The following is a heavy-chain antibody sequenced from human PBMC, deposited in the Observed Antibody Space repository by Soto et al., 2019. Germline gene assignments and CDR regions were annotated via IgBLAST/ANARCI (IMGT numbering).Heavy chain of an antibody. CDR1: GFTFSSFA. J-gene: IGHJ4*02. CDR3: AKESLDYFDSGRFYAPAFDH. D-gene: IGHD3-10*01. V-gene: IGHV3-30*18. CDR2: ISFDGRDI. Sequence: QVQLVESGGGVVHPGTSLRLSCVTPGFTFSSFAMDWVRQAPGKGLEWVAAISFDGRDISYRESVKGRFTISRDKFKNTVYLQMNSLRPEDTAVYYCAKESLDYFDSGRFYAPAFDHWGQGTLVTVSS.